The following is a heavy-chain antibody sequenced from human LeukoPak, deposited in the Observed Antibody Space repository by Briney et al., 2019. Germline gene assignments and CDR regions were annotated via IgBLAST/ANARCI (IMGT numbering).Heavy chain of an antibody. CDR3: ARSRWLDAFDY. J-gene: IGHJ4*02. CDR2: INSDGSTT. Sequence: GGSLRLSCAASGFTFSSYWMHWVRQAPGKGLVWVSRINSDGSTTNYADSVKGRFTISRGNAKNTLYLQMNSLRADDTAVYYCARSRWLDAFDYWGQGTLVTVSS. V-gene: IGHV3-74*01. CDR1: GFTFSSYW. D-gene: IGHD6-19*01.